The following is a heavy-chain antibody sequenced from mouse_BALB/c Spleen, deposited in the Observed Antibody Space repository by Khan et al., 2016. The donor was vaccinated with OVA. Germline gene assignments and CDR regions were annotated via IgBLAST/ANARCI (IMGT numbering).Heavy chain of an antibody. J-gene: IGHJ3*01. CDR1: GFTFSSYS. CDR2: ISSAGDFT. Sequence: EVELVESGGDLVKPGGSLKLSCAASGFTFSSYSMSWVRQTPDERLEWVTTISSAGDFTYYPDSVKGRFTISRDNAKNTLYLQMSSLKSEDTAMYYCASHLTGSCAYWGQGTLVTVSA. CDR3: ASHLTGSCAY. V-gene: IGHV5-6*01. D-gene: IGHD4-1*01.